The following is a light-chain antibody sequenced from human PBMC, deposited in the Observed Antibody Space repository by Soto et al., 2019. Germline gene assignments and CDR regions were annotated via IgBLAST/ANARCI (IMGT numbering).Light chain of an antibody. J-gene: IGKJ3*01. V-gene: IGKV3-20*01. CDR2: GAS. Sequence: EIVLTQSPGTLSLSPGDRATLPCRASQSVSSNYLAWYQQKPGQAPRLLIYGASTRATGIPDRFSGSGSGTDFTLTISRLEPEDFAVYYCQQYGSSPGLFTFGPGTKVDIK. CDR1: QSVSSNY. CDR3: QQYGSSPGLFT.